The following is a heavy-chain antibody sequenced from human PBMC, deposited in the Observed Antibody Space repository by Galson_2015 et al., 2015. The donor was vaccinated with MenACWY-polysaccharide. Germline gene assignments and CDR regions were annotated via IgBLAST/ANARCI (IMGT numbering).Heavy chain of an antibody. V-gene: IGHV3-7*01. Sequence: PLRLSCAVSGFTFKNYWMSWLRQAPGKGLEWVANINKERREKHYVDSVEGRFTISRDNAKRSMYLQMNSLRVDDTAVYYCARGHYGMDVWGQGTTVTVS. CDR2: INKERREK. CDR1: GFTFKNYW. J-gene: IGHJ6*02. CDR3: ARGHYGMDV.